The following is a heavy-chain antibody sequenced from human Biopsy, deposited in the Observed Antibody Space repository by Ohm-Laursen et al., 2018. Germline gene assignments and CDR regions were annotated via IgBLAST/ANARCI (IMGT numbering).Heavy chain of an antibody. D-gene: IGHD3-10*01. CDR2: FDSEERKT. Sequence: ASVKVSCKVSGYTLTELSIHWVRQTGGKGLEWMGGFDSEERKTVYAEKFQGRVTMTEDTSTDTVYMEVTSLRSDDTAVYYCATGPYYDTRFYYNVRPFDFWGQGTLVTVSS. CDR1: GYTLTELS. V-gene: IGHV1-24*01. J-gene: IGHJ4*02. CDR3: ATGPYYDTRFYYNVRPFDF.